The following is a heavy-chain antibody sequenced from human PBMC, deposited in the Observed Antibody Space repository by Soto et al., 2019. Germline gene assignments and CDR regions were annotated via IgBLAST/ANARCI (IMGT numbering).Heavy chain of an antibody. CDR3: ALGTCYSNHYYYYGMDF. D-gene: IGHD3-9*01. CDR2: IDPSDSYT. J-gene: IGHJ6*02. V-gene: IGHV5-10-1*01. CDR1: GYSFTSYW. Sequence: PGESLKISCKGSGYSFTSYWISWVRQMPGKGLEWMGRIDPSDSYTNYSPSFQGHVTISADKSISTAYLQWSSLKASDTAMYYCALGTCYSNHYYYYGMDFWGQGTTVTVSS.